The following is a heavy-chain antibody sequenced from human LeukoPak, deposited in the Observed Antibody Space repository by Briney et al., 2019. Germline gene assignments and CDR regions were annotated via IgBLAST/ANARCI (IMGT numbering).Heavy chain of an antibody. CDR3: ARRTFDWLLPFDY. Sequence: SETLSLTCAVYGGSFSGYYWSWIRQPPGKGLEWIGEINHSGSTNYNPSLKSRVTIPVDTSKNQFSLKLSSVTAADTAVYYCARRTFDWLLPFDYWGQGTLVTVSS. J-gene: IGHJ4*02. CDR1: GGSFSGYY. V-gene: IGHV4-34*01. CDR2: INHSGST. D-gene: IGHD3-9*01.